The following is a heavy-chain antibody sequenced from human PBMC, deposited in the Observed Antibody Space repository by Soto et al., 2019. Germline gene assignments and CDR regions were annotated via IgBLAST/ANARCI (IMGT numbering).Heavy chain of an antibody. CDR3: ARIPGAYCGGDCYLYYFDY. J-gene: IGHJ4*02. CDR1: GGSISSSSYY. CDR2: IYYSGST. Sequence: QLQLQESGPGLVKPSETLSLTCTVSGGSISSSSYYWGWIRQPPGKGLEWIGSIYYSGSTYYNPSLKSRVTISVDTSKNQFSLKLSSVTAADTAVYYCARIPGAYCGGDCYLYYFDYWGQGTLVTVSS. V-gene: IGHV4-39*01. D-gene: IGHD2-21*02.